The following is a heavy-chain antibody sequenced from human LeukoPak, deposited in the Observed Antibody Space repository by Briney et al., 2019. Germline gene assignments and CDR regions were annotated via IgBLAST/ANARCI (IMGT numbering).Heavy chain of an antibody. D-gene: IGHD5-18*01. CDR2: ISSTSSYI. CDR1: GSAFSTFT. Sequence: PGGSLRLSCAASGSAFSTFTMNWVRQAPGKGLELVSSISSTSSYIYYADSVKGRFTISRDNAKNSLYLQMNSLRAEDTALYYCAKGGSDTAMVYYFDYWGQGTLVTVSS. V-gene: IGHV3-21*04. J-gene: IGHJ4*02. CDR3: AKGGSDTAMVYYFDY.